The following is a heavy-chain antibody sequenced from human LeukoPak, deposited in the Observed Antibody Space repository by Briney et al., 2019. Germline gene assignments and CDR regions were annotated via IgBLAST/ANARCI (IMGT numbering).Heavy chain of an antibody. D-gene: IGHD6-19*01. Sequence: SETLSLTCTVSGGSISSSSYYWGWIRQPPGKGLEWIGSIYYSGSTYYNPSLKGRVTISVDTSKNQFSLKLSSVTAADTAVYYCARHPLYSYSSGWYYGMDVWGQGTTVTVSS. V-gene: IGHV4-39*01. CDR2: IYYSGST. CDR1: GGSISSSSYY. J-gene: IGHJ6*02. CDR3: ARHPLYSYSSGWYYGMDV.